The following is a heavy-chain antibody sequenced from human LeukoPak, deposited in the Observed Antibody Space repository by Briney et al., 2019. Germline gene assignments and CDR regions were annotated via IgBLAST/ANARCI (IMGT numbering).Heavy chain of an antibody. Sequence: ASVKVSCKASGYTFTSYDINWVRQATGQGLEWMGWMNPNSGNTGYAQKFQGRVTITRNTSISTAYMELSSLRFEDTAVYYCARSCGSGSYFGLPFRCNWFDPWGQGTLVTVSS. CDR2: MNPNSGNT. V-gene: IGHV1-8*03. J-gene: IGHJ5*02. D-gene: IGHD3-10*01. CDR3: ARSCGSGSYFGLPFRCNWFDP. CDR1: GYTFTSYD.